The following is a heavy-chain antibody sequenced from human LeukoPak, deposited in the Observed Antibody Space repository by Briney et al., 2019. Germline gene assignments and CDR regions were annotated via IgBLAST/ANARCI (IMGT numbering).Heavy chain of an antibody. D-gene: IGHD1-26*01. V-gene: IGHV1-69*04. J-gene: IGHJ3*02. CDR3: ASSTYSGTREGAFDI. CDR2: IFPILGIA. CDR1: GGTFSSYA. Sequence: SVKVSCKASGGTFSSYAISWVRQAPGQGLEWLGRIFPILGIANYAQKFQGRVTITADKSTSTAYMELSSLRSEDTAVYYCASSTYSGTREGAFDIWGQGTMVTVSS.